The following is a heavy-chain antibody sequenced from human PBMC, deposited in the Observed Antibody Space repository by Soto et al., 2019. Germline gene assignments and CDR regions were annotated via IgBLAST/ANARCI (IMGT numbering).Heavy chain of an antibody. D-gene: IGHD1-26*01. V-gene: IGHV3-23*01. CDR3: APMEWEPLPY. CDR2: ISGSGDWV. CDR1: GFTFSSHA. J-gene: IGHJ4*01. Sequence: EVQVLEFGGGLVQPGGSLRLSCAASGFTFSSHALSWARQTPGKGLEWVSTISGSGDWVEYADSVKGRFTLPRDNSKSTLYLQMNSLRVEDTAVYYCAPMEWEPLPYWGHGTLDPVSS.